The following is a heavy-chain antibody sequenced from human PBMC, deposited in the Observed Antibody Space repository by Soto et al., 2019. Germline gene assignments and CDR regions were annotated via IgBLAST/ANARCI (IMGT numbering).Heavy chain of an antibody. J-gene: IGHJ4*02. CDR3: GGSDGWAFDY. V-gene: IGHV3-7*01. CDR1: GFTFSSYW. Sequence: EVQVVESGGDLVQPGGSLRLSCAASGFTFSSYWMGWVRQGPGKGLEWVANIKQDGSEAYYVDSVKGRFTISRDNAKNSVYLQMNSLTGEDQAGYYFGGSDGWAFDYWGPGALVPVFS. D-gene: IGHD2-15*01. CDR2: IKQDGSEA.